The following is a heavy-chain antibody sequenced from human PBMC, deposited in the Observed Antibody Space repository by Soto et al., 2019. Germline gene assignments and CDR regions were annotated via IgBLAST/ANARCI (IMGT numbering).Heavy chain of an antibody. CDR3: ARSPGPGYYDFWSGYYGAFDI. V-gene: IGHV4-34*01. CDR2: INHSGST. CDR1: GGSFSGYY. Sequence: SETLSLTCAVYGGSFSGYYWSWIRQPPGKGLEWIGEINHSGSTNYNPSLKSRVTISVDTSKNQFSLKLSSVTAADTAVYYCARSPGPGYYDFWSGYYGAFDIWGQGTMVTV. D-gene: IGHD3-3*01. J-gene: IGHJ3*02.